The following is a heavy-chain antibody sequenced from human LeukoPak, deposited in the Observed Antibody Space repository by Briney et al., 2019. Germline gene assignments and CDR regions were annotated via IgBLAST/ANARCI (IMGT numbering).Heavy chain of an antibody. CDR2: IYYSGST. CDR3: AVRMVSAKGGAFDI. D-gene: IGHD2-8*01. CDR1: GGSISSSSYY. V-gene: IGHV4-39*07. Sequence: SETLSLTCTVSGGSISSSSYYWGWIRQPPGKGLEWIGSIYYSGSTYYNPSLKSRVTISVDTSKNQFSLKLSSVTAADTAVYYCAVRMVSAKGGAFDIWGQGTMVTVSS. J-gene: IGHJ3*02.